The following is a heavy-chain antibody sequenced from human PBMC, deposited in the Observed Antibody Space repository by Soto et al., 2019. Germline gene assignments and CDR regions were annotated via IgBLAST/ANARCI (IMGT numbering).Heavy chain of an antibody. CDR3: ARDKARLQLGGNYYYATGV. CDR2: IIPICLTP. D-gene: IGHD5-12*01. Sequence: QVQLVQSGAEVKKPGSSVTVSCKASGGTFGNSAISWVRQAPGQGLEWMGGIIPICLTPHYAQKFQGRVTIPADESTSTAYMELPSLRSEDTAVYYCARDKARLQLGGNYYYATGVWGQGPRVTGSS. V-gene: IGHV1-69*12. CDR1: GGTFGNSA. J-gene: IGHJ6*02.